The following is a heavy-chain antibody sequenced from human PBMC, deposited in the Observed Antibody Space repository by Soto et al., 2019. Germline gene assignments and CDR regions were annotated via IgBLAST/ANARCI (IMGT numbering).Heavy chain of an antibody. V-gene: IGHV4-4*02. Sequence: QVQLQESGPGLVKPSGTLSLTCAVSSASVISNDWQSGGRHPPGKGLEWIGEIDHTGTTHYNPSRKSRVTMSVARSKTQFSLKLTSVTAADTAVYYCETYYDLATCYNPLHALDIWGQGTTVTVSS. J-gene: IGHJ3*02. CDR2: IDHTGTT. CDR1: SASVISNDW. CDR3: ETYYDLATCYNPLHALDI. D-gene: IGHD3-9*01.